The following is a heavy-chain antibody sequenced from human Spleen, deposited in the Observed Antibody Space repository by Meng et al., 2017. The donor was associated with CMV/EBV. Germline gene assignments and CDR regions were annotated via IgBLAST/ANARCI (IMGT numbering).Heavy chain of an antibody. Sequence: ETLSLTCAVYGGSFSGYYWSWIRQPPGKGLEWIGEINHSGSTNYNPSLKSRVTISVDTSKNQFSLKLSSVTAADTAVYYCARGLFRKSSRFYYYYYGMDVWGQGTTVTVSS. J-gene: IGHJ6*02. V-gene: IGHV4-34*01. CDR3: ARGLFRKSSRFYYYYYGMDV. CDR2: INHSGST. CDR1: GGSFSGYY. D-gene: IGHD6-6*01.